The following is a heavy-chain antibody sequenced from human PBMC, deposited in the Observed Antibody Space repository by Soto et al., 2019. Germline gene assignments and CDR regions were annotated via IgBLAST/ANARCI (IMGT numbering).Heavy chain of an antibody. Sequence: GGSLRLSCAASGFTFSTYAMSWVRQAPGKGLERVSAISGSGDNTYYADSVKGRFTISRDNSKNTLFLQMNSLRAEDTAVYYCATRRDASYYYYGMAVWGQGTTVTVSS. CDR3: ATRRDASYYYYGMAV. CDR2: ISGSGDNT. CDR1: GFTFSTYA. D-gene: IGHD2-2*01. V-gene: IGHV3-23*01. J-gene: IGHJ6*02.